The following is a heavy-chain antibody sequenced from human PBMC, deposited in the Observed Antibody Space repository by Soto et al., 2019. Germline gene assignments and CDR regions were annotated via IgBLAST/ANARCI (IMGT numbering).Heavy chain of an antibody. CDR1: GFTFSGSA. D-gene: IGHD2-15*01. V-gene: IGHV3-73*02. CDR2: IRNKANSYAT. J-gene: IGHJ4*02. Sequence: EVQLVESGGGLVQPGGSLKLSCAASGFTFSGSAVHWVRQASGKGLEWVGRIRNKANSYATAYAASLKGRFMISRDDSKNTAYLQMNSLKTEETAVYYCTSHSPEDMIRKWGQGTLVTVSS. CDR3: TSHSPEDMIRK.